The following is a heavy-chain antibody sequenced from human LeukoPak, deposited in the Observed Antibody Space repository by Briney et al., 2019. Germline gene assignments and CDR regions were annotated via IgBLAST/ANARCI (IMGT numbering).Heavy chain of an antibody. CDR1: GYTFTDYY. CDR2: ISAYNGNT. V-gene: IGHV1-18*04. CDR3: ARLFSSGWTEYYYYYYMDV. D-gene: IGHD6-19*01. Sequence: GASVKVSCKASGYTFTDYYMHWVRQAPGQGLEWMGWISAYNGNTNYAQKLQGRVTMTTDTSTSTAYMELRSLRSDDTAVYYCARLFSSGWTEYYYYYYMDVWGKGTTVTVSS. J-gene: IGHJ6*03.